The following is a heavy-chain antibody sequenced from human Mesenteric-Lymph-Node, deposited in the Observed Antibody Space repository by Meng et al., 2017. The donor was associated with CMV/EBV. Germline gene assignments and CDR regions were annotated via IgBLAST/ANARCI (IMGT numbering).Heavy chain of an antibody. Sequence: GESLKISCAASGFTFSSYSMNWVRQAPGKGLEWVAFIRYDGSNKYYADSVKGRFTISRDNSKNTLYLQMNSLRAEDTAVYYCAKELTMVRGVIIYHYYYGMDVWGQGTTVTVSS. D-gene: IGHD3-10*01. J-gene: IGHJ6*02. V-gene: IGHV3-30*02. CDR1: GFTFSSYS. CDR3: AKELTMVRGVIIYHYYYGMDV. CDR2: IRYDGSNK.